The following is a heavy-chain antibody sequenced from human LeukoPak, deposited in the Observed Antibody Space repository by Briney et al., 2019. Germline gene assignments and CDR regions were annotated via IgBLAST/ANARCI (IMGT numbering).Heavy chain of an antibody. CDR3: ARHGGTRITLIEVYYFDS. J-gene: IGHJ4*02. V-gene: IGHV4-39*01. D-gene: IGHD4-11*01. Sequence: SETLSLTCSVSGDSITSSSYYWAWIRQPLEKGLEWIGSVYYTGGTNYSPSLKSRVTMSVDTSKNQFSLMLSSVTAADTAVYFCARHGGTRITLIEVYYFDSWGQGTLVTVSS. CDR1: GDSITSSSYY. CDR2: VYYTGGT.